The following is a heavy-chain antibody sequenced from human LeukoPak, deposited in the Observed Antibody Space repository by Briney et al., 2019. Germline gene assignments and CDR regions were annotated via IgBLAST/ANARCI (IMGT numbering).Heavy chain of an antibody. Sequence: GGSLRLSCAASGFTFSSYGMHWVRQAPGKGLEWVAVISYDGSNKYYADSVKGRFTISRDNSKNTLYLQMNSLRAEDTAVYYCAREDSGYVNDYYDSSGYYPDYWGQGTLVTVSS. D-gene: IGHD3-22*01. CDR3: AREDSGYVNDYYDSSGYYPDY. V-gene: IGHV3-33*05. CDR1: GFTFSSYG. J-gene: IGHJ4*02. CDR2: ISYDGSNK.